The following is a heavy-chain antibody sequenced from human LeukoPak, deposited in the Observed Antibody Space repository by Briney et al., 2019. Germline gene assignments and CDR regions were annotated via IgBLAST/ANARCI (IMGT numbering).Heavy chain of an antibody. Sequence: ASVKVSCKASGYSFTGYYMHWVRQAPGQGLEWMGWINPNSGGTNYAQKFQGRVTMTRDTSISTGYMELSRLRSDDTAVYYCAKNPYEYYFDYWGQGTRSPSPQ. J-gene: IGHJ4*02. V-gene: IGHV1-2*02. CDR1: GYSFTGYY. CDR2: INPNSGGT. D-gene: IGHD5-12*01. CDR3: AKNPYEYYFDY.